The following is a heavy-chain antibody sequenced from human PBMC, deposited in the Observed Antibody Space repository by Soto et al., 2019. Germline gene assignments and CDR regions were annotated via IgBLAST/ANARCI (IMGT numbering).Heavy chain of an antibody. J-gene: IGHJ5*02. CDR2: ISAYNGNT. V-gene: IGHV1-18*04. CDR3: AHVGTTVVTRGWFDP. D-gene: IGHD4-17*01. Sequence: QVQLVQSGAEVKKPGASVKVSCKASGYTFTSYGISWVRQAPGQGLVWMGWISAYNGNTNYAQKLQGRVTMTTDTSTSTAYMELRSLRSDDTAVYYCAHVGTTVVTRGWFDPWGQGTLVTVSS. CDR1: GYTFTSYG.